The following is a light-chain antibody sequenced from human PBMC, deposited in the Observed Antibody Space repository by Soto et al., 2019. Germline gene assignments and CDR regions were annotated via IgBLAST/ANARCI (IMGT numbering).Light chain of an antibody. V-gene: IGKV3-20*01. CDR1: QIVSSY. CDR3: QQYGSSGT. CDR2: DAS. Sequence: EIVLTQSPATLSLSPGERATLSCRASQIVSSYLAWYQQKPGQAPRLLIYDASNRATVIPDRFSGSGSGTDFTLTISRLEPEDFAVYYCQQYGSSGTFGQGTKVDIK. J-gene: IGKJ1*01.